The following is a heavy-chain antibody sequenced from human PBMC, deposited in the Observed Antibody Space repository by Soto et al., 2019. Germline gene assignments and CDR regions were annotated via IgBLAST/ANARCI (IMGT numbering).Heavy chain of an antibody. CDR1: GGSISSGGDY. D-gene: IGHD2-15*01. J-gene: IGHJ6*02. CDR3: ARATPYYYYGMDV. CDR2: IYYSGST. Sequence: QVQLQESGPGLVKPSQTLSLPCTVSGGSISSGGDYWSWIRQHPGKVLEWIGYIYYSGSTYYNPSLKSRVTLSVDTSKNHFSLKLSSVTAADTAVYYCARATPYYYYGMDVWGQGTTVTVSS. V-gene: IGHV4-31*03.